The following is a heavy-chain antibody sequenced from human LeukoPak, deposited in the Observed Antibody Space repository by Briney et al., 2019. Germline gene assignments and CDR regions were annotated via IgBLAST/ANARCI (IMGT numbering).Heavy chain of an antibody. J-gene: IGHJ3*02. D-gene: IGHD2-21*02. CDR1: GFTFSSYG. CDR2: ISNDGSNK. Sequence: GRSLRLSCAASGFTFSSYGMHWVRQAPGKGLEWVAAISNDGSNKFYADSVKGRFTISRDNSKNTLYLQMNSLRAEDTAVYYCAKEVAYCGGDCYTGDAFDIWGQGTMVTVSS. V-gene: IGHV3-30*18. CDR3: AKEVAYCGGDCYTGDAFDI.